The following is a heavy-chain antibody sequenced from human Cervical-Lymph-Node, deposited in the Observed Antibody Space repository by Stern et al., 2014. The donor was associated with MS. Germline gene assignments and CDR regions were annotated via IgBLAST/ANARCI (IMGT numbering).Heavy chain of an antibody. CDR3: ATLYGGYHGEDELYDY. V-gene: IGHV5-51*01. D-gene: IGHD5-12*01. J-gene: IGHJ4*02. CDR2: IYPGDSDT. Sequence: EVQLVESGAVVKKPGESLKISCRASGYRFPINWIGWVRQMPGKGLEWMGIIYPGDSDTRYSPSFQGQVTISADNSISTAYLQWSSLKASDTAMYYCATLYGGYHGEDELYDYWGQGTLVTVSS. CDR1: GYRFPINW.